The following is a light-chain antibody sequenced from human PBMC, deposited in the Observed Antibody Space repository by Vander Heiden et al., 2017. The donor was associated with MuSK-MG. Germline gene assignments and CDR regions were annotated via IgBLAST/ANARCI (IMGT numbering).Light chain of an antibody. CDR1: QSISSW. CDR3: QQYKSYTMYT. V-gene: IGKV1-5*01. J-gene: IGKJ2*01. Sequence: DIQMTQSPSTLSASVGDRVTITCRASQSISSWLAWYQQKPGKAPTLLIYDASSLESGVPSRFSGSGYGTEFTLTISSRQPDDFAPYYCQQYKSYTMYTFGQGTKLEIK. CDR2: DAS.